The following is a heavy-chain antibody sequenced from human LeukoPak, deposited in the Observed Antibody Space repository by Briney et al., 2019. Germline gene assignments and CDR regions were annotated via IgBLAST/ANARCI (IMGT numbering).Heavy chain of an antibody. CDR3: ARDPPLWYDY. CDR1: GFTFSSYS. CDR2: ISSSSSYI. J-gene: IGHJ4*02. D-gene: IGHD3-10*01. Sequence: GGSLRLSCAASGFTFSSYSMNWVRQAPGKGLKWVSSISSSSSYIYYADSVKGRFTISRDNAKNSLYLQMNSLRAEDTAVYYCARDPPLWYDYWGQGTLVTVSS. V-gene: IGHV3-21*01.